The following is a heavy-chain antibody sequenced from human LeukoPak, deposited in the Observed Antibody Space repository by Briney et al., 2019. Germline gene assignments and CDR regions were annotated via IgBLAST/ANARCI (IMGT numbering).Heavy chain of an antibody. Sequence: SETLSLTCAVYGGSFSGYYWSWIRQPPGKGLEWIGEINHSGSTNYNPSLKSRVTISVDTSKNQFSLKLSSVTAADTAVYYCAIHYDILTGPGSWFDPWGQGTLVTVSS. J-gene: IGHJ5*02. D-gene: IGHD3-9*01. CDR3: AIHYDILTGPGSWFDP. V-gene: IGHV4-34*01. CDR2: INHSGST. CDR1: GGSFSGYY.